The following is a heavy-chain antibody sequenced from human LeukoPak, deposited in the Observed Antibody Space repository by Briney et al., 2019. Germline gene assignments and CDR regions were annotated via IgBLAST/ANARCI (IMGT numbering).Heavy chain of an antibody. J-gene: IGHJ3*02. CDR1: GYTFTGYY. V-gene: IGHV1-2*02. D-gene: IGHD2-21*02. CDR3: ARLYCGGDCLNDAFDI. CDR2: INPNSGGT. Sequence: ASVKVSCKASGYTFTGYYMHWVRQAPGQGLERMGWINPNSGGTNYAQKFQGRVTMTRDTSISTAYMELSRLRSDDTAVYYCARLYCGGDCLNDAFDIWGQGTMVTVSS.